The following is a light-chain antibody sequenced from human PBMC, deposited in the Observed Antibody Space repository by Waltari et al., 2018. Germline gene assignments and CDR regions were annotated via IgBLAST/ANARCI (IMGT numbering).Light chain of an antibody. CDR2: DVS. Sequence: QSALTQPASVSGSPGQSITISCTGTSSDVGGYYHFLWYQQHPGKAPKLMIYDVSNRPSGVSNRFSGSKSGNTASLTISGLRAEDEADYYCSSYTSSSTPWVFGGGTKLTVL. J-gene: IGLJ3*02. V-gene: IGLV2-14*01. CDR1: SSDVGGYYH. CDR3: SSYTSSSTPWV.